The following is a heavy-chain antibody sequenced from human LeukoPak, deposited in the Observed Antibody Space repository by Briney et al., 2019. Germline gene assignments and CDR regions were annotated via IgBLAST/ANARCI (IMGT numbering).Heavy chain of an antibody. V-gene: IGHV3-30*04. J-gene: IGHJ6*03. CDR2: ISYDGSNK. D-gene: IGHD1-26*01. CDR1: GFTFSSYA. Sequence: GGSLRLSCAASGFTFSSYAMHWVRQAPGKGLEWVAVISYDGSNKYYADSVKGRFTISRDNSKNTLYLQMNSLRAEDTAVYYCASSGGATTDYYYMDVWGKGTTVTVSS. CDR3: ASSGGATTDYYYMDV.